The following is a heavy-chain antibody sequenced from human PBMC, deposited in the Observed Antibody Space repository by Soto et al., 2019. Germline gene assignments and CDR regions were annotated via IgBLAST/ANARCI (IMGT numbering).Heavy chain of an antibody. CDR2: IYYSGGT. J-gene: IGHJ6*02. Sequence: PSETLSLTCTVSGGSITSRNYYWAWVRQPPGKGLEWIGNIYYSGGTYYHSSLRSRVTVSVDTSKNQFSLKLRSVTAADTAVYYCARKVGLVGMDVWGQGTTVTVSS. V-gene: IGHV4-39*07. CDR3: ARKVGLVGMDV. CDR1: GGSITSRNYY. D-gene: IGHD1-26*01.